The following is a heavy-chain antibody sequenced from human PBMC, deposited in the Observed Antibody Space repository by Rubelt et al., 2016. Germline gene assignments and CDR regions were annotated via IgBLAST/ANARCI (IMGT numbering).Heavy chain of an antibody. J-gene: IGHJ4*02. CDR3: ARQGGGLDY. D-gene: IGHD3-16*01. CDR1: GFPFSNYI. V-gene: IGHV3-30*09. Sequence: QVHLVESGGGVVQPGRSLRLSCAGFGFPFSNYIIHWVRQAPGKGLEWVAVIEGDGIKTFHADPVKGRFAISRDNSKNTVFRQMNSLRADDMAVYYCARQGGGLDYWGQGTRVTVSS. CDR2: IEGDGIKT.